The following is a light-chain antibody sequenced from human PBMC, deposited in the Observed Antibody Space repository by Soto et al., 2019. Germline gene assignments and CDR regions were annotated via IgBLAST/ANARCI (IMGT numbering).Light chain of an antibody. CDR2: GNS. CDR1: SSNIGAGYD. Sequence: QSVLTQPPSVSGAPGQRVTISCTGSSSNIGAGYDVHWYQQLPGTAPKLLIYGNSNRPSGVPDRFSGSKSGTSASLAITGLQAEDEADYYCQYYFSSLSVVFGGGTKLTVL. V-gene: IGLV1-40*01. CDR3: QYYFSSLSVV. J-gene: IGLJ2*01.